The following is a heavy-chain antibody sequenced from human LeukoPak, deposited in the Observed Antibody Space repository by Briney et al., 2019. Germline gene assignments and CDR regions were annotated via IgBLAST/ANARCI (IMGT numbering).Heavy chain of an antibody. CDR3: ARPNSNALYEMFY. V-gene: IGHV1-2*02. CDR2: ISSNSVAT. J-gene: IGHJ4*02. Sequence: AAVKVSCKASGYIFTDYYVLWVRQAPGQGLAWMGWISSNSVATYSAQSFQGRVTMPSDTSISTVYMQLNTLRSDDTAVYYCARPNSNALYEMFYWGKGTLVTLS. CDR1: GYIFTDYY. D-gene: IGHD3-16*01.